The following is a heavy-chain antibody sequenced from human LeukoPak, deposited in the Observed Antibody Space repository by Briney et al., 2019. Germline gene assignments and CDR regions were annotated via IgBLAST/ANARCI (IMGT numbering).Heavy chain of an antibody. CDR2: IYTSGST. Sequence: SETLSLTCTVSGGSISTYYWSWLRQPAGKGLEWIGRIYTSGSTKYNPSLKSRVTISVGKSKNQFSLKLTSVTAADTAMYYCARDRSGADYWGQGTLVTVS. CDR3: ARDRSGADY. V-gene: IGHV4-4*07. J-gene: IGHJ4*02. D-gene: IGHD3-10*01. CDR1: GGSISTYY.